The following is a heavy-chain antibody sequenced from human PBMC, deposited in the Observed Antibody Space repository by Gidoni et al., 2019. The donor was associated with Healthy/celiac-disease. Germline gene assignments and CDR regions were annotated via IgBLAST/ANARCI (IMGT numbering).Heavy chain of an antibody. D-gene: IGHD2-21*01. Sequence: QVQLVQSGAEVKKPGASVKVSCKASGYTFTSYYMHWVRQAPGQGLEWMGIINPSGGSTSYAQKFQGRVTMTRDTSTSTVYMELSSLRSEDTAVYYCALAYCVGDCYSPSYYMDVWGKGTTVTVSS. CDR1: GYTFTSYY. CDR2: INPSGGST. CDR3: ALAYCVGDCYSPSYYMDV. V-gene: IGHV1-46*03. J-gene: IGHJ6*03.